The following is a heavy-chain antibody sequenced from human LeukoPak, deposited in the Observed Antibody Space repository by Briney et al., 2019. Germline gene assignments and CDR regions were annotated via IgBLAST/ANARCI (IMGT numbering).Heavy chain of an antibody. CDR1: GGSISSSSYY. CDR2: IYYSGST. D-gene: IGHD3-22*01. Sequence: PSETLSLTFTVSGGSISSSSYYWAWIRQPPGKGLEWIGTIYYSGSTYYNPSLKSRVTISVDTSKNQFSLKLSSVTAADTAVYYCASEPLSYDSSGFFDYWGQGTFDYWGQGTLVTVSS. J-gene: IGHJ4*02. CDR3: ASEPLSYDSSGFFDYWGQGTFDY. V-gene: IGHV4-39*07.